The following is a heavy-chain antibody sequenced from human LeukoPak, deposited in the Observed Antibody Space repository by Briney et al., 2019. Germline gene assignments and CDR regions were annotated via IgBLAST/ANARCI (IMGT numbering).Heavy chain of an antibody. V-gene: IGHV3-23*01. CDR2: ISGSRDNS. D-gene: IGHD3-10*01. CDR3: AKDLWFGGSAFDS. J-gene: IGHJ4*01. CDR1: GYGFTFGDHG. Sequence: GGSLRLSCTASGYGFTFGDHGMSWVRQAPGRGLEWVSTISGSRDNSYYADSVKGRFTISRDSSQNTLYLEMNSLTADDTALYYCAKDLWFGGSAFDSWGQGTLVTVSS.